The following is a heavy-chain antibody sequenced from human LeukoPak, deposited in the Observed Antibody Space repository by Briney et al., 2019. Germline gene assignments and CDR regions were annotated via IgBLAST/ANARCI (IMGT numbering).Heavy chain of an antibody. Sequence: GGSLRLSCAASGFTFSSYGMHWVRQAPGKGLEWVAFIRYDGSNKYYADSVKGRFTTSRDNSKNTLYLQMNSLRAEDTAVYYCAKDLLAHDYGDPPLGDYWGQGTLVTVSS. CDR2: IRYDGSNK. V-gene: IGHV3-30*02. J-gene: IGHJ4*02. D-gene: IGHD4-17*01. CDR1: GFTFSSYG. CDR3: AKDLLAHDYGDPPLGDY.